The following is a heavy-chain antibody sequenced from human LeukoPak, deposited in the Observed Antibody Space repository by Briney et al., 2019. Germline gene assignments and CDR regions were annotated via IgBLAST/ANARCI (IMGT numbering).Heavy chain of an antibody. Sequence: GGSLRLSCAASGSTFGDYAMHWVRQAPGKGLEWVCVISGDGDTTKYADSVKGRFTISRDNSKKSLYLQMNSLRTEDTALYYCAKDMSGGVDYWGQGTLVSVSS. CDR2: ISGDGDTT. CDR1: GSTFGDYA. CDR3: AKDMSGGVDY. V-gene: IGHV3-43*02. J-gene: IGHJ4*02. D-gene: IGHD3-10*02.